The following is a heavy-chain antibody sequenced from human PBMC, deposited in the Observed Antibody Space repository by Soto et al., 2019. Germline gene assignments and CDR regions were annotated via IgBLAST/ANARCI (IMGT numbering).Heavy chain of an antibody. CDR2: IWSDVSNK. CDR3: ARDLRKGRYFDY. J-gene: IGHJ4*02. V-gene: IGHV3-33*01. CDR1: GFTFTTYG. Sequence: QVQLVESGGGVVQPGRSLRLSCAASGFTFTTYGMHWVRQAPGKGPEWVAVIWSDVSNKYYADSVKGRFTISRDNSENSLYLQMNSLRVEDTAVYYCARDLRKGRYFDYWGQGTLVTV.